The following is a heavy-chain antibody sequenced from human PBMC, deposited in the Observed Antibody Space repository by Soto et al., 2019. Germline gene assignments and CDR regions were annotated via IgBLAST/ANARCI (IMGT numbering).Heavy chain of an antibody. V-gene: IGHV4-39*01. CDR3: VSQRTSVLTQAYFDY. Sequence: SETLSLTCTVSGGPISSYYWGWIRQSPGKGLEWIGSVYYRGRSYSKSSVKSRVTISVDTSKNQFSLNLNSVTASDTAVYFCVSQRTSVLTQAYFDYWGPGALVTVS. D-gene: IGHD2-8*01. CDR1: GGPISSYY. CDR2: VYYRGRS. J-gene: IGHJ4*02.